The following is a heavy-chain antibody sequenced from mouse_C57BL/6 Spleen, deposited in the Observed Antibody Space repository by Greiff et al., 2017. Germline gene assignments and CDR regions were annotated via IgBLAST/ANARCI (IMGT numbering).Heavy chain of an antibody. J-gene: IGHJ4*01. CDR3: AREGYSGSSSMDD. V-gene: IGHV5-17*01. CDR2: ISSGSSTI. D-gene: IGHD1-1*01. Sequence: EVQLVESGGGLVKPGGSLKLSCAASGFTFSDYGMHWVRQAPEKGLEWVAYISSGSSTIYYADTVKGRVTISRDNARNTHFLPMTTLRSEDTAMYYCAREGYSGSSSMDDWGQGTSVTVSA. CDR1: GFTFSDYG.